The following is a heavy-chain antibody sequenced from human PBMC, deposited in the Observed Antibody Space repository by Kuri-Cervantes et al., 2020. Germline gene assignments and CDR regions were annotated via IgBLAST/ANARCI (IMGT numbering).Heavy chain of an antibody. Sequence: SETLSLTCTVSGGSISSSSYYWGWIRQPPGKGLEWIGSIYYSGGTYYNPSLKSRVTISVDTSKNQFSLKLSSVTAADTAVYYCARWMGPRFDPWGQGTLVTVSS. CDR3: ARWMGPRFDP. CDR2: IYYSGGT. D-gene: IGHD2-2*03. V-gene: IGHV4-39*01. CDR1: GGSISSSSYY. J-gene: IGHJ5*02.